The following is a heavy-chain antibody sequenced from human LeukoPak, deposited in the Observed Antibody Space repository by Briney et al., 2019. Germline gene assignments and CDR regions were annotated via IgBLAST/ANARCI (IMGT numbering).Heavy chain of an antibody. Sequence: GASVKVSCKASGYTFTSYGISWVRQAPGQGLEWMGWISAYNGNTNYAQKLQGRVTMTTDTSTSTAYMELRSLRSDDTAFYFRAKVVIRYFDWLLTPDYWGQGTLVTVSS. D-gene: IGHD3-9*01. CDR1: GYTFTSYG. J-gene: IGHJ4*02. CDR3: AKVVIRYFDWLLTPDY. CDR2: ISAYNGNT. V-gene: IGHV1-18*04.